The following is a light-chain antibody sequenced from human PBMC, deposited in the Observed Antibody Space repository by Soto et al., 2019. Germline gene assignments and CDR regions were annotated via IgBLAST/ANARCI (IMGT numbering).Light chain of an antibody. J-gene: IGKJ3*01. V-gene: IGKV1-39*01. CDR3: QQTSREVT. Sequence: DIPMTQSPSSLSASVGDSITIACRASQGVSSHLNWYQHRPGQAPKLLIYAATSLQSRVPSRFSVSGTGTDFPLTISRLQPEDFATYSCQQTSREVTFGPGTKVDI. CDR1: QGVSSH. CDR2: AAT.